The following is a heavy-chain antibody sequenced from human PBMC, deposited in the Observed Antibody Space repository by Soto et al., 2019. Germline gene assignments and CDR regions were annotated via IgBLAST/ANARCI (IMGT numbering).Heavy chain of an antibody. CDR1: GFTFSSYA. V-gene: IGHV3-23*01. D-gene: IGHD6-19*01. CDR3: AKEEHWLGPDYYMDV. CDR2: ISGSGGST. Sequence: EVQLLESGGGLVQPGGSLRLSCAASGFTFSSYAMSWVRQAPGKGLEWVSAISGSGGSTDYADSVKGRFTISRDNSKNTLYLQRNSLRAEDRAVYYWAKEEHWLGPDYYMDVWGKGTTVTVSS. J-gene: IGHJ6*03.